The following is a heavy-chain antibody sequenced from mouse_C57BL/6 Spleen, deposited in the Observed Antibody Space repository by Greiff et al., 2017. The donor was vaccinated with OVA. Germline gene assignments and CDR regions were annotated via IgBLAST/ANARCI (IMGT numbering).Heavy chain of an antibody. CDR1: GYTFTSYW. CDR2: INPSNGGT. CDR3: AGDYYGSSDY. V-gene: IGHV1-53*01. Sequence: QVQLQQSGAELVRPGTSVKMSCKASGYTFTSYWMHWVKQRPGQGLEWIGNINPSNGGTNYNEKFKSKATLTVDKSSSTAYMQLSSLTSEDSAVYYCAGDYYGSSDYWGQGTTLTVSS. J-gene: IGHJ2*01. D-gene: IGHD1-1*01.